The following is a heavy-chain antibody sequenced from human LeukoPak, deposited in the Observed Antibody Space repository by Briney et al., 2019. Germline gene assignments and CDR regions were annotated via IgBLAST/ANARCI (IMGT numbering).Heavy chain of an antibody. CDR1: GGSISSGGYS. Sequence: SETLSLTCAVSGGSISSGGYSWSWIRQPPGKGLEWIGYIYHSGSTYYNPSLKSRVTISVDTSKNQFSLKLSSVTAADTAVYYCAIVFDYYDSSGRLHSAFDIWGQGTMVTVSS. CDR2: IYHSGST. D-gene: IGHD3-22*01. J-gene: IGHJ3*02. CDR3: AIVFDYYDSSGRLHSAFDI. V-gene: IGHV4-30-2*01.